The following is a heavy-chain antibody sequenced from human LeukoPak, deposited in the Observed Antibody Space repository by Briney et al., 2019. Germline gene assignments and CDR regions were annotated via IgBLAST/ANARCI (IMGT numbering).Heavy chain of an antibody. CDR1: GYTFTGYY. CDR2: INPNSGGT. V-gene: IGHV1-2*02. CDR3: ARDPVVDCGGDCYPFDY. Sequence: ASVKVSCKASGYTFTGYYMHWVRRAPGQGLEWMGWINPNSGGTNYAQKFQGRVTMTRDTSISTAYMELSRLRSDDTAVYYCARDPVVDCGGDCYPFDYWGQGTLVTVSS. J-gene: IGHJ4*02. D-gene: IGHD2-21*02.